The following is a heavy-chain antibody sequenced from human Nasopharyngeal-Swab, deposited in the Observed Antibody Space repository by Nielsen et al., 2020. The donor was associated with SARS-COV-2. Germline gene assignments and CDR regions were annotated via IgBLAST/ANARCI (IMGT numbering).Heavy chain of an antibody. D-gene: IGHD3-3*01. CDR2: IGTGGDT. CDR3: ARAPPHYDFWSGYTGGASYFDY. Sequence: GGSLRLSCAVSGFTFSDYDMHWVRQATGKGLEWVSAIGTGGDTYYPGSVRGRFTISRENAKNSLYLKMNSLRAGDTAVYYCARAPPHYDFWSGYTGGASYFDYWGQGTLVTVSS. V-gene: IGHV3-13*01. J-gene: IGHJ4*02. CDR1: GFTFSDYD.